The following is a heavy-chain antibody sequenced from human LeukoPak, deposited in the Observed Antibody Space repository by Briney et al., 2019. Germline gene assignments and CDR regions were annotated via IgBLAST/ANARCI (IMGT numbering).Heavy chain of an antibody. J-gene: IGHJ3*02. Sequence: PGGSLRLSCEASEFIFGVYGLAGVGRAQGKGLVWVSRIRKVGSTANYADSVRGRFTVTRDNAKNTLYLQMNSREGDDTTIYYCARDYGGDGDAFDIWGHGTMVSVSS. CDR3: ARDYGGDGDAFDI. D-gene: IGHD5-12*01. CDR2: IRKVGSTA. CDR1: EFIFGVYG. V-gene: IGHV3-74*01.